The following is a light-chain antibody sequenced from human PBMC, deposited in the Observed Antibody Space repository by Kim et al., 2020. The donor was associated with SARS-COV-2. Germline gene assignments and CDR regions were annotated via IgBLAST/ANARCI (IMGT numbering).Light chain of an antibody. CDR2: SNN. J-gene: IGLJ2*01. CDR1: SSRIGAGYD. CDR3: QSYDRSLSAVI. Sequence: RVTISCTGRSSRIGAGYDVHWSQQFPGTAPKLLIYSNNNRPSGVPDRFSGSKSGTSASLAITGLQAEDVADYYCQSYDRSLSAVIFGGGTQLTVL. V-gene: IGLV1-40*01.